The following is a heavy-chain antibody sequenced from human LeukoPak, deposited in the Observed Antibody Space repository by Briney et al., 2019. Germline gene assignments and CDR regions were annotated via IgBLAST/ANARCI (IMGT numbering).Heavy chain of an antibody. V-gene: IGHV3-23*01. CDR2: ISGSGGST. Sequence: GGSLRLSCAASGFTFSSYAMSWVGQAPGKGLEWVSAISGSGGSTYYADSVKGRFTISRDNSKNTLYLQMNSLRAEDTAVYYCANPSVYDSSGYYYQPADYWGQGTLVTVSS. D-gene: IGHD3-22*01. J-gene: IGHJ4*02. CDR1: GFTFSSYA. CDR3: ANPSVYDSSGYYYQPADY.